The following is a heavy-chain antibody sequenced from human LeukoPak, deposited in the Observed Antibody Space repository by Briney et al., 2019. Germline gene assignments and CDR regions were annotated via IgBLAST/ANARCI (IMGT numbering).Heavy chain of an antibody. CDR3: ARDFDTGALDY. CDR1: GYTFTGYY. V-gene: IGHV1-2*06. CDR2: INPNSGGT. J-gene: IGHJ4*02. D-gene: IGHD3-9*01. Sequence: ASVKVSCKASGYTFTGYYMHWVRQAPGQGLEWMGRINPNSGGTNYAQKFQGRVTMTRDASISTAYMELSRLRSDDTAVYYCARDFDTGALDYWGQGTLVTVSS.